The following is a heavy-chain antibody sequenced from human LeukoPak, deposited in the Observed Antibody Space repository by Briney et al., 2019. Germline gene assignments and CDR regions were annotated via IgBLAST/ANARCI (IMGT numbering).Heavy chain of an antibody. V-gene: IGHV3-15*01. J-gene: IGHJ4*02. CDR3: TTGNSY. Sequence: GGSLRLSCAASGFTFSNAWMSWVRQAPGKGLEWVGRIKRKTDGGTTDYAAPVKGRFTILRDDSKNTLYLQMNSLKTEDTAAYYCTTGNSYWGQGTLVTVSS. CDR2: IKRKTDGGTT. CDR1: GFTFSNAW.